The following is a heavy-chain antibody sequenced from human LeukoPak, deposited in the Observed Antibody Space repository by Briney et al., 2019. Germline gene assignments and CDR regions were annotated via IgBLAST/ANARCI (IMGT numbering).Heavy chain of an antibody. J-gene: IGHJ4*02. CDR1: GFTFSSYA. D-gene: IGHD6-13*01. CDR3: ARASRRIAAAGTLVDY. CDR2: INHSGST. V-gene: IGHV4-34*01. Sequence: GSLRLSCAASGFTFSSYAMSWVRQPPGKGLEWIGEINHSGSTNYNPSLKSRVTISVETSKNQFSLKLSSVTAEDTAVYYCARASRRIAAAGTLVDYWGQGTLVTVSS.